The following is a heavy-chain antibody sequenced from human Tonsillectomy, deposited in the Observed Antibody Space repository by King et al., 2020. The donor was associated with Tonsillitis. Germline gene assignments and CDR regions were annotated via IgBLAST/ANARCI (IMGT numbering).Heavy chain of an antibody. CDR3: ARRISSWLAADY. CDR1: GGSISSSSYY. CDR2: IYYSGST. V-gene: IGHV4-39*01. Sequence: QLPESGPGLVKPSETLSLTCTVSGGSISSSSYYWGWIRQPPGMGLEWIGSIYYSGSTYYNPSLKSRVTISVDTSKNQFSLKLSSVTAADTAVYYCARRISSWLAADYWGQGTLVTVSS. J-gene: IGHJ4*02. D-gene: IGHD6-19*01.